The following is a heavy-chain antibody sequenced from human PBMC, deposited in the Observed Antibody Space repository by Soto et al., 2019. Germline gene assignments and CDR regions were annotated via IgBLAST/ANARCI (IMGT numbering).Heavy chain of an antibody. CDR3: ARIRYYDSSGYENWFDP. Sequence: SGPTLVNPTQTLTLTCTFSGFSLSTSGMCVSWIRQPPGKALEWLALIDWDDDKYYSTSLKTRLTISKDTSKNQVVLTMTNMDPVDTATYYCARIRYYDSSGYENWFDPWGQGTLVTVSS. D-gene: IGHD3-22*01. CDR2: IDWDDDK. J-gene: IGHJ5*02. CDR1: GFSLSTSGMC. V-gene: IGHV2-70*01.